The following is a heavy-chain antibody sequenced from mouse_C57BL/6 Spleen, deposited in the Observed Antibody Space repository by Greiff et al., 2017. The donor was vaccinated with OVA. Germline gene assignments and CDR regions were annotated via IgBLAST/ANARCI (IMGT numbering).Heavy chain of an antibody. CDR3: TRQDAVDY. Sequence: VQLQQSGAELVRPGASVTLSCKASGYTFTDYEMHWVKQTPVHGLEWIGAIDPETGGTAYNQKFKGKAILTADKSSSTAYMELRSLTSEDSAVYYCTRQDAVDYWGQGTSVTVSS. J-gene: IGHJ4*01. V-gene: IGHV1-15*01. CDR1: GYTFTDYE. CDR2: IDPETGGT.